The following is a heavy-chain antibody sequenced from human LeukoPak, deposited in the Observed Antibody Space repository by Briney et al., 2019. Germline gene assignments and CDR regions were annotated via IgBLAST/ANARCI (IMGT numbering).Heavy chain of an antibody. V-gene: IGHV4-34*01. Sequence: SETLSLTCAVYGGSLSNYYWSWIRQPPGKGLEWIGEINHSGSTNYNPSLKSRVTISVDMSKNQFSLELSFVTAADTAVYYCARGPASGSNFAWFDPWGQGTLVTVSS. D-gene: IGHD3-10*01. CDR3: ARGPASGSNFAWFDP. CDR1: GGSLSNYY. J-gene: IGHJ5*02. CDR2: INHSGST.